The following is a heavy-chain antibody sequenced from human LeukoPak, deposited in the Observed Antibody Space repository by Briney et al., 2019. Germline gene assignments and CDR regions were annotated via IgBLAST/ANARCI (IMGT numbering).Heavy chain of an antibody. CDR3: ARALRYFDL. Sequence: SETLSLTCTVSGGSISSHYWSWIRQPPGKGLEWIGYIYYSGSTNYNPSLKSRVTISVDTSKSQFSLKLSSVTAADTAVYYCARALRYFDLWGRGTLVTVSS. J-gene: IGHJ2*01. V-gene: IGHV4-59*11. CDR1: GGSISSHY. CDR2: IYYSGST.